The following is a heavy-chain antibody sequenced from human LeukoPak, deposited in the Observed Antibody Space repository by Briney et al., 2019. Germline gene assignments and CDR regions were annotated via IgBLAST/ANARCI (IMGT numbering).Heavy chain of an antibody. V-gene: IGHV4-39*01. CDR2: IYYSGST. CDR1: GGSISSSSYY. Sequence: PSETLSLTCTVSGGSISSSSYYWGWIRQPPGKGLEWIGSIYYSGSTYYNPSLKSRVTISVDTSKNQFSLKLSSVTAADTAVYYRVARYYYYYMDVWGKGTTVTVSS. CDR3: VARYYYYYMDV. J-gene: IGHJ6*03.